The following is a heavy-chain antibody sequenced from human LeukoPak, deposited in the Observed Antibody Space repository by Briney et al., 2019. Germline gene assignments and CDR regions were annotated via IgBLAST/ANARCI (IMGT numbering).Heavy chain of an antibody. D-gene: IGHD4-23*01. Sequence: ASVKVSCKASGYTFSDYYMHWVRQAPGQGLEWRGWINPSSGDTNYAQKFQGRVTMTRDASISTAYMELSWLRADDTAIYYCARDVHDYGGNSGFDYWGQGSLVIVSS. CDR3: ARDVHDYGGNSGFDY. J-gene: IGHJ4*02. V-gene: IGHV1-2*02. CDR2: INPSSGDT. CDR1: GYTFSDYY.